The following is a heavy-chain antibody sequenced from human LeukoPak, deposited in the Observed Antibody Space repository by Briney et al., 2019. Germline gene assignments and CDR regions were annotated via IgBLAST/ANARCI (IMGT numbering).Heavy chain of an antibody. J-gene: IGHJ6*03. CDR1: AFSFDSYG. V-gene: IGHV3-33*06. CDR2: IWYDGTKK. D-gene: IGHD6-6*01. CDR3: AKAKYSSSNYYYYMDV. Sequence: GGSLRLSCAASAFSFDSYGMHWVRQAPGKGLDWVAVIWYDGTKKYYGDSVKGRFTISRDNSKNMLYLQMNSLRVEDTAVYYCAKAKYSSSNYYYYMDVWGKGTTVTVSS.